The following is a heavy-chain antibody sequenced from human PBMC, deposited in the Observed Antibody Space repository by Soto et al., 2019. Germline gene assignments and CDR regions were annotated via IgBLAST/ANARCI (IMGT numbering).Heavy chain of an antibody. V-gene: IGHV4-31*03. Sequence: SETLSRTCMVSGDSISGGASFWSWILQPPGKGLEWIANVYYSGSSYYNPSLKSRLTISVDTTKNQFSLQLKSMTAADTAVYYCAKLSCTSSTCYFPGWFDPWGQGTLVTVSS. D-gene: IGHD2-2*01. CDR2: VYYSGSS. CDR1: GDSISGGASF. CDR3: AKLSCTSSTCYFPGWFDP. J-gene: IGHJ5*02.